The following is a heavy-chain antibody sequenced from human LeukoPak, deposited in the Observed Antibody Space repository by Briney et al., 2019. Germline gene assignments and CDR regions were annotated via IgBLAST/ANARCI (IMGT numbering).Heavy chain of an antibody. CDR1: GDSVSSNSAA. D-gene: IGHD6-25*01. J-gene: IGHJ6*02. CDR3: ARDLSSGWPPYYYGMDV. V-gene: IGHV6-1*01. CDR2: TYYRTKWYN. Sequence: SQTLSLTFAISGDSVSSNSAAWNWIRQSPSRGLEWLGRTYYRTKWYNDYAVSVKSQITINPDTSKNQFSLQLNSVAPEDTAVYYCARDLSSGWPPYYYGMDVWGQGTTVTVSS.